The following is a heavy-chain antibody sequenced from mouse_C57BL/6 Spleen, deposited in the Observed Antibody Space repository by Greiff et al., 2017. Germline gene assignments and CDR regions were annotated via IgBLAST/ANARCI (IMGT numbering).Heavy chain of an antibody. CDR2: ISSGGDYI. CDR1: GFTFSSYA. Sequence: EVKVVESGEGLVKPGGSLKLSCAASGFTFSSYAMSWVRQTPEKRLEWVAYISSGGDYIYYADTVKGRFTISRDNARNTLYLQMSSLKSEDTAMNYCTRSYGSSSGYFDVWGTGTTVTVSS. D-gene: IGHD1-1*01. J-gene: IGHJ1*03. V-gene: IGHV5-9-1*02. CDR3: TRSYGSSSGYFDV.